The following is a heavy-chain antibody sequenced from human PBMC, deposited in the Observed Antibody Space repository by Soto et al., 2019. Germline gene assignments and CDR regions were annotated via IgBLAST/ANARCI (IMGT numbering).Heavy chain of an antibody. CDR3: AKDGSSSGGFDI. Sequence: LRLSCVASGFTFSNYAMHWVRQAPGKGLEWVAIVSYDGDNEYYADSVRGRFFISRDNSRNTLYLQTSSLRHEDTAVYYCAKDGSSSGGFDIWGQGTMVTVSS. J-gene: IGHJ3*02. V-gene: IGHV3-30*18. CDR2: VSYDGDNE. D-gene: IGHD6-25*01. CDR1: GFTFSNYA.